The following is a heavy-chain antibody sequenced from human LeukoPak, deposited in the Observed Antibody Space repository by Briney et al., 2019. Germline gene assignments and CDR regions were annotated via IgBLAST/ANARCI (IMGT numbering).Heavy chain of an antibody. CDR3: ARCDDSSGSLYYYYYYMDV. J-gene: IGHJ6*03. Sequence: GGSLRLSCAASGFTFSSNYMSWVRQAPGKGLEWVSVIYGGGSTDYSDSVRGRFTISRDNAKNSLYLQMNSLRAEDTAVYYCARCDDSSGSLYYYYYYMDVWGKGTTVTISS. V-gene: IGHV3-53*01. D-gene: IGHD3-22*01. CDR2: IYGGGST. CDR1: GFTFSSNY.